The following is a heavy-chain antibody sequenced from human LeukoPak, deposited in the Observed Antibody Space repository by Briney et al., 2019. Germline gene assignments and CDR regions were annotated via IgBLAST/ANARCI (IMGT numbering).Heavy chain of an antibody. Sequence: SETLSLICTVSGGSISSYYWSWIRQPPGKGLEWIGYIYYSGSTNYNPSLKSRVTISVDTSKNQFSLKLSSVTAADTAVYYCARSPAAGTFIFDYWGQGTLVTVSS. V-gene: IGHV4-59*08. D-gene: IGHD6-13*01. J-gene: IGHJ4*02. CDR3: ARSPAAGTFIFDY. CDR1: GGSISSYY. CDR2: IYYSGST.